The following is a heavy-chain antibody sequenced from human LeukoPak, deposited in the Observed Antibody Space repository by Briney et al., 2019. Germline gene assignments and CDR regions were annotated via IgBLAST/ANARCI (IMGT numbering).Heavy chain of an antibody. J-gene: IGHJ4*02. D-gene: IGHD5-24*01. CDR1: GFTFSSYS. V-gene: IGHV3-21*01. CDR3: ARAPMGWLPPSFDY. Sequence: GGSLRLSCAASGFTFSSYSMNWVRQAPGKGLEWVSSISSSSSYIYYADSVKGRFTISRDNAKNTLYLQMSSVRADDTAVYYCARAPMGWLPPSFDYWGQGTLVTVSS. CDR2: ISSSSSYI.